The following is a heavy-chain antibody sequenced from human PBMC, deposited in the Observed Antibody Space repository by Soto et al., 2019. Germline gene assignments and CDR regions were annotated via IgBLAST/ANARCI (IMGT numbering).Heavy chain of an antibody. CDR1: GFTFSSYA. J-gene: IGHJ4*02. Sequence: QVQLVESGGGVVQPGRSLRLSCAASGFTFSSYAMHWVRQAPGKGLEWVAVISSDGSNKYYADSVKGRFTISRDNSKNTLYLQMNSLRAEDTAVYYCAIDRSRTSNIAVAGSFDYWGQGTLVTVSS. CDR2: ISSDGSNK. V-gene: IGHV3-30-3*01. CDR3: AIDRSRTSNIAVAGSFDY. D-gene: IGHD6-19*01.